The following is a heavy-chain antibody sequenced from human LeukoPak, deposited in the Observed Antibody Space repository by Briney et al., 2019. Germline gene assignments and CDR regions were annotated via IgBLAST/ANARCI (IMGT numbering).Heavy chain of an antibody. CDR1: GFTFSSYA. D-gene: IGHD3-16*01. Sequence: GGSLRLSCAASGFTFSSYAMSWVRQAPGKGLEWVSSISSSSSYIYYADSVKDRFTISRDNAKNSLDPQMNSLRAEDTAVYYCARGNYQVGGYFDYWGQGTLVTVSS. CDR2: ISSSSSYI. V-gene: IGHV3-21*01. J-gene: IGHJ4*02. CDR3: ARGNYQVGGYFDY.